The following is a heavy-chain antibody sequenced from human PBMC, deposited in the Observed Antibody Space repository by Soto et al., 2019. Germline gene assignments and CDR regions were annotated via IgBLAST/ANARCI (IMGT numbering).Heavy chain of an antibody. CDR3: ARGYWDWNDGFDY. D-gene: IGHD1-1*01. J-gene: IGHJ4*02. CDR1: GYTFTDYA. Sequence: QVQLVQSGAEVKMPGASVKVSCKASGYTFTDYAMHWVRQAPGQRLEWMGWINAGNGNTKYSQKFQGRVTIIRDTSASTADMELSSLRSEDTAVYYCARGYWDWNDGFDYWGQGTLVTVSS. V-gene: IGHV1-3*01. CDR2: INAGNGNT.